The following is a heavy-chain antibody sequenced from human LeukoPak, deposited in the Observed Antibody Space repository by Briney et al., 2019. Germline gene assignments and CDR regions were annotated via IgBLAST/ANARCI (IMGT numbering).Heavy chain of an antibody. CDR3: AKDLAAGSTNYYMDV. D-gene: IGHD6-13*01. CDR1: GFNFDDYA. V-gene: IGHV3-43D*03. CDR2: ISWDGGST. Sequence: GGSLRLSCAASGFNFDDYAMNWVRQAPGKGLEWVSLISWDGGSTYYADSVKGRLTISRDNSKNSLYLQMNSLRAEDTALYYCAKDLAAGSTNYYMDVWGKGTTVTVSS. J-gene: IGHJ6*03.